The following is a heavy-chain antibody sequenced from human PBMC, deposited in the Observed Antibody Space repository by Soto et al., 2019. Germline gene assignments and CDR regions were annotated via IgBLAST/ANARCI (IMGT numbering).Heavy chain of an antibody. J-gene: IGHJ6*02. Sequence: EGSLKISCNGSGYSFTSYWIGWVGQMPGKGLEWMGIIYPGDSDTRYSPSFQGQVTISADKSISTAYLQWSSPKASDTAMYYCARQGENPSYYGMDVWGQGTTVTVSS. CDR2: IYPGDSDT. D-gene: IGHD2-21*01. V-gene: IGHV5-51*01. CDR1: GYSFTSYW. CDR3: ARQGENPSYYGMDV.